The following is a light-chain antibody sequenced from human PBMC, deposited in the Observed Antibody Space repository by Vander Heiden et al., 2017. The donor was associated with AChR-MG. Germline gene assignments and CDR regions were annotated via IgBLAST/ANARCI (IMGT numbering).Light chain of an antibody. Sequence: QSVLTQPPSVSGTPGQSVTLFCSGSSSNLGGNFVQWYQQLPGTAPKVLIHTSRQRPSGVGVPDRFSGSKSGTSASLAISGLQSKDEADYYCAAWDDSLNGWVFGGGTKLTVL. J-gene: IGLJ3*02. CDR3: AAWDDSLNGWV. V-gene: IGLV1-44*01. CDR1: SSNLGGNF. CDR2: TSR.